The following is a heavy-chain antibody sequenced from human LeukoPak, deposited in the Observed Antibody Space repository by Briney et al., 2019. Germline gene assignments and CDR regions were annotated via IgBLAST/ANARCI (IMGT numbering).Heavy chain of an antibody. CDR2: ISSGSGSTI. Sequence: GGSLRLSCAASGFTFSDYYMSWIRQAPGKGLEWDSYISSGSGSTIYYADSVKGRFTISRDNAKNSLYLQMNSLRAEDTAVYYCARSWVPPFDIWGQGTMVTVSS. D-gene: IGHD3-10*01. V-gene: IGHV3-11*04. J-gene: IGHJ3*02. CDR3: ARSWVPPFDI. CDR1: GFTFSDYY.